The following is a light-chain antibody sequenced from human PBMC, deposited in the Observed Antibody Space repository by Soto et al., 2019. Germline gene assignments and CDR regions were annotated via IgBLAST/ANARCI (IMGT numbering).Light chain of an antibody. CDR2: GAS. CDR3: QQYNNWTGT. J-gene: IGKJ1*01. CDR1: QSVSSN. V-gene: IGKV3-15*01. Sequence: EIVMTQSPATLSVSPGERATLSCRASQSVSSNLAWYRQKPGQAPRLLIYGASTRETGIPARFSGSGAGTECTRPISSLQSEDVAVYYCQQYNNWTGTFGQGTKVDIK.